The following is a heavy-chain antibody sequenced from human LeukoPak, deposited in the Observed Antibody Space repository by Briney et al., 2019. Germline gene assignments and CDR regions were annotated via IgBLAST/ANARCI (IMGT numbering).Heavy chain of an antibody. D-gene: IGHD4-17*01. CDR1: GYTFTDYY. CDR3: ARGLDDYGNSYYYMDV. Sequence: ASVKVSCKASGYTFTDYYIHWVRQAPGQGLEWMGWVNPNSGDTNYAQKFQGGVTMTRDTSIGTAYMELSRLRSDDTAFYYCARGLDDYGNSYYYMDVWGKGTTVTISS. CDR2: VNPNSGDT. J-gene: IGHJ6*03. V-gene: IGHV1-2*02.